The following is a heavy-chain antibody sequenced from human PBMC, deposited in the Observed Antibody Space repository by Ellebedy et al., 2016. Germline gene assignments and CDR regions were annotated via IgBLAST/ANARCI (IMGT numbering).Heavy chain of an antibody. CDR3: ARDREDYGDYELGY. V-gene: IGHV5-51*01. CDR1: GYSFTSYW. J-gene: IGHJ4*02. D-gene: IGHD4-17*01. Sequence: GGSLRLXCKGSGYSFTSYWIGWVRQMPGKGLEWMGIIYPGDSDTRYSPSFQGQVTISADKSISTAYLQWSSLKASDTAMYYCARDREDYGDYELGYWGQGTLVTVSS. CDR2: IYPGDSDT.